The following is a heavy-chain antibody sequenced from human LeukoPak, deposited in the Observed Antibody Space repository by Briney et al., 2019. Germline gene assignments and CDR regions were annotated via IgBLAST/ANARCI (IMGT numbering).Heavy chain of an antibody. CDR3: ARVCDWGYFDY. CDR1: GFTFSNYW. CDR2: VKQDASEK. V-gene: IGHV3-7*01. J-gene: IGHJ4*01. D-gene: IGHD2-21*02. Sequence: GGSLRLSCEASGFTFSNYWMGWVRQAPGRGPEWVANVKQDASEKYYVDSVKGRFTISSDNAESSLYLQMNSLKVEDTAVYYCARVCDWGYFDYWGRGTLVTVSS.